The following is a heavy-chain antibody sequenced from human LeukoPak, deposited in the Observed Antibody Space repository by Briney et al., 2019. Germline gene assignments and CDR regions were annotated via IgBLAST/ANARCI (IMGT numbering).Heavy chain of an antibody. CDR3: ATRLDVGAFDI. D-gene: IGHD3-16*01. CDR1: GFSFSVYE. J-gene: IGHJ3*02. CDR2: ISSSGTTT. Sequence: PGGSLRLSCAASGFSFSVYEMHWVRQAPGKGLEWISDISSSGTTTYYADSVKGRFTISRDNSKNTLYLQMNSLRAEDTAVYYCATRLDVGAFDIWGQGTMVTVSS. V-gene: IGHV3-48*03.